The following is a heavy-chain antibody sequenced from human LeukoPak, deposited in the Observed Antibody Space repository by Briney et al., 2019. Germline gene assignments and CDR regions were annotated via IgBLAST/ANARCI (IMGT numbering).Heavy chain of an antibody. CDR1: GFTFSNAW. CDR2: IKSKSDGGTT. D-gene: IGHD3-9*01. V-gene: IGHV3-15*01. J-gene: IGHJ4*02. CDR3: TTGVLTGFPR. Sequence: GGSLRLSCAPSGFTFSNAWMSWVRQAPGKGLKWVGRIKSKSDGGTTDYAAPVKGRFTISGDDSKNTLYLQMNSLKTEDTAVYYCTTGVLTGFPRWGQGTLVTVSS.